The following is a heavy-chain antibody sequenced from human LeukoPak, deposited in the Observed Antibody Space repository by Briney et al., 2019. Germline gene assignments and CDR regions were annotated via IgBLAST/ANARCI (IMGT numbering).Heavy chain of an antibody. Sequence: PGGSLRLSCAASGFTFNDYTMHWVRQDPGKGMKLVSLISGDGGSTYYADSVKGRFTISRDNSKNSLYLQMNSLRTEDTALYYCAKDRRDYCGGDCYSIEYFQHWGQGTLVTVSS. CDR1: GFTFNDYT. D-gene: IGHD2-21*02. CDR3: AKDRRDYCGGDCYSIEYFQH. V-gene: IGHV3-43*02. CDR2: ISGDGGST. J-gene: IGHJ1*01.